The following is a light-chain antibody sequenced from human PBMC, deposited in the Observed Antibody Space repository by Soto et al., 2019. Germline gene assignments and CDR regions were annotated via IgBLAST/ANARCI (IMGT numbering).Light chain of an antibody. J-gene: IGKJ4*01. V-gene: IGKV3-11*01. CDR1: QSVGVY. CDR3: QQRDIWPPLT. Sequence: VLTQSPATLSLSPGERATLFCKASQSVGVYMGWFQQKPGQAPRVLIYDATNRAGGVPARFSGSGSGTVFTLTISSLEAADSAVYYCQQRDIWPPLTFGGGTKLEIK. CDR2: DAT.